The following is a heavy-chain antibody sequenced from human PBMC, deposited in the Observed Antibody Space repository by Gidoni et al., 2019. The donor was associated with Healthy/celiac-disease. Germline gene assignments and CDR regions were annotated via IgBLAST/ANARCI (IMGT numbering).Heavy chain of an antibody. Sequence: QVQLVQSGAEVKKPGASVKVSCKASGYTFTSYGISWVRQAPGQGLEWMGWISAYNGNTNYAQKLQGRVTMTTDTSTSTAYMELRSLRSDDTAVYYCARDTGVYYDSSGYYRDRGAFDIWGQGTMVTVSS. V-gene: IGHV1-18*04. D-gene: IGHD3-22*01. CDR3: ARDTGVYYDSSGYYRDRGAFDI. CDR2: ISAYNGNT. CDR1: GYTFTSYG. J-gene: IGHJ3*02.